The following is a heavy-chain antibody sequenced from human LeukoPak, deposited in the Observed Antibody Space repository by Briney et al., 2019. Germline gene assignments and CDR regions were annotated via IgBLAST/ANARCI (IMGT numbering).Heavy chain of an antibody. J-gene: IGHJ5*02. CDR3: ARVGVGATRWFDP. Sequence: QVQLQESGPGLVKPSQTLSLTCTVSGGSISSGSYYWSWIRQPAGKGLEWIGRIYTSGSTNYNPSLKSRVTISVDTSKNQFSLKLSSVTAADTAVYYCARVGVGATRWFDPWGQGTLVTVSS. CDR2: IYTSGST. D-gene: IGHD1-26*01. CDR1: GGSISSGSYY. V-gene: IGHV4-61*02.